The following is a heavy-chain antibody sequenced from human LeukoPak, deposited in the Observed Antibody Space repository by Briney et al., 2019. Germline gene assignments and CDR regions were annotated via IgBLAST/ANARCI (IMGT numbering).Heavy chain of an antibody. D-gene: IGHD3-22*01. CDR3: ARGQNIERSSGSFYYFDN. CDR2: INHSGST. Sequence: PSETLSLTCAVYGGSFSGHYWSWIRQPPGKGLEWIGEINHSGSTNYNPSLKSRVTISVDTSKNQFSLKLSSVTAADTAVYYCARGQNIERSSGSFYYFDNWGQGTLVTVSS. J-gene: IGHJ4*02. V-gene: IGHV4-34*01. CDR1: GGSFSGHY.